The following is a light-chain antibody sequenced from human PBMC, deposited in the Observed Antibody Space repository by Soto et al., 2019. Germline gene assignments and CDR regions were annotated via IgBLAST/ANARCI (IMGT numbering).Light chain of an antibody. CDR1: SSDVGGYKY. CDR3: SSYTSSRTAV. V-gene: IGLV2-14*01. CDR2: EVS. J-gene: IGLJ2*01. Sequence: QSALTQPASVSGSLGQSITISCTGSSSDVGGYKYVSWYQQYPGKAPKLMIYEVSNRPSGVSNRFSGSKSGNTASLTISGLQAEDEADDYCSSYTSSRTAVFGGGTKLTVL.